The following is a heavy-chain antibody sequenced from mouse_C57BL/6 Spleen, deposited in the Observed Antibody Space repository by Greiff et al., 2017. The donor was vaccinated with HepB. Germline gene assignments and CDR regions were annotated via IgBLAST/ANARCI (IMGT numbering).Heavy chain of an antibody. CDR1: GFTFSDYG. CDR3: ARARGHAMDY. D-gene: IGHD3-3*01. J-gene: IGHJ4*01. CDR2: ISSGSSTI. V-gene: IGHV5-17*01. Sequence: EVKLVESGGGLVKPGGSLKLSCAASGFTFSDYGMHWVRQAPEKGLEWVAYISSGSSTIYYADTVKGRFTISRDNAKNTLFLQMTSLRSEDTAMYYCARARGHAMDYWGQGTSVTVSS.